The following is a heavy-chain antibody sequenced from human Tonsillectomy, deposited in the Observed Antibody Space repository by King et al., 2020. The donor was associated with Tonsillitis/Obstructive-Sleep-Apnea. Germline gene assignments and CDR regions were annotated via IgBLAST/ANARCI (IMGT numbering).Heavy chain of an antibody. D-gene: IGHD3-22*01. CDR1: GGSISSYY. Sequence: VQLQESGPGLVKPSETLSLTCTVSGGSISSYYWSWLRQPPGKGLEWIGYIYYSGSTNYNPSLKSRVTISVDTSKNQFSLKLSSVTAADTAVYYCARGVGYYYDSSGYLDAFDIWGQGTMVTVSS. CDR2: IYYSGST. V-gene: IGHV4-59*01. J-gene: IGHJ3*02. CDR3: ARGVGYYYDSSGYLDAFDI.